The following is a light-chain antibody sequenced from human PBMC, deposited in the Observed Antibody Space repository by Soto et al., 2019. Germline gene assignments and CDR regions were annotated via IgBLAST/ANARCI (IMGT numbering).Light chain of an antibody. CDR3: PSYDSSLSVVV. CDR1: SSNIGAGYD. J-gene: IGLJ2*01. V-gene: IGLV1-40*01. Sequence: QSVLTQPPSVSGAPGQRVTISCTGSSSNIGAGYDVHWYQQLPVTAPKLLIYGNSNRPSGVPDRFSGSKSGTSASLAITGLQAEHEADYYCPSYDSSLSVVVFGGGTKLTVL. CDR2: GNS.